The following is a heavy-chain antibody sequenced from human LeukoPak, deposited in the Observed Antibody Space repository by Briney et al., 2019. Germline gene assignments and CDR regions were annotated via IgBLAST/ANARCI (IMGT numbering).Heavy chain of an antibody. Sequence: GESLKISCKGSGYSFTNYWIGWVRQMPGKGLEWMGIMYPGDSDTRYSPSFQGQVTISADKSISTAYLQWSSLKASDTAMYYCARGGAYNWNAFDYWGQGTLVTVSS. CDR2: MYPGDSDT. CDR3: ARGGAYNWNAFDY. CDR1: GYSFTNYW. V-gene: IGHV5-51*01. D-gene: IGHD1-20*01. J-gene: IGHJ4*02.